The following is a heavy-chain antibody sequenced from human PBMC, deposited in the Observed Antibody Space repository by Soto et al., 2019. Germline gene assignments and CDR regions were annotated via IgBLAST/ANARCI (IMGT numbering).Heavy chain of an antibody. V-gene: IGHV3-23*01. CDR3: AKDSSYSYGSKAYYYYGMDV. Sequence: GGSLRLSCAASGFTFSSYAMSWVRQAPGKVLEWVSAISGSGGSTYYAASVKGRFTIPRDNSKNTLYLQMNSLRAEDTAVYYCAKDSSYSYGSKAYYYYGMDVWGQGTTVTVSS. D-gene: IGHD5-18*01. CDR2: ISGSGGST. CDR1: GFTFSSYA. J-gene: IGHJ6*02.